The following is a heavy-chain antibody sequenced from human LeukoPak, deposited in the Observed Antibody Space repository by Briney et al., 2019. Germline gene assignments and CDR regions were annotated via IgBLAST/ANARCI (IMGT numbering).Heavy chain of an antibody. D-gene: IGHD3-10*01. CDR1: GFSFSSYS. J-gene: IGHJ3*02. CDR2: ISSSSSYI. V-gene: IGHV3-21*01. CDR3: ATLWFGELDAFDI. Sequence: AGGSLRLSCAASGFSFSSYSMNWVRQAPGKGLEWVASISSSSSYIYCADSLKGRFTISRDNAKNSLYLQMNSLRADDTAVYYCATLWFGELDAFDIWGQGTMVTVSS.